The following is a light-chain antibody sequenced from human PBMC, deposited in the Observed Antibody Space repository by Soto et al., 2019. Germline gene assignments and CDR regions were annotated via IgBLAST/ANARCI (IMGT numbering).Light chain of an antibody. V-gene: IGKV3-20*01. Sequence: EIALTQSPGTLSLSPGERATLSCRASQSVRSSYLAWYQQKLGQAPRLLIYGVSNRATGIPDRFSGSGSGTDFTLTISRLESDDFAVYYCQQYGTSPRTFGQGTKVEIK. CDR2: GVS. CDR1: QSVRSSY. J-gene: IGKJ1*01. CDR3: QQYGTSPRT.